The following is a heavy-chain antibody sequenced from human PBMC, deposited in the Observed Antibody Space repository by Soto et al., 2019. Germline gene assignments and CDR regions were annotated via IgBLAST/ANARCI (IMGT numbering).Heavy chain of an antibody. V-gene: IGHV3-21*01. CDR1: GFTFSSSS. J-gene: IGHJ6*04. D-gene: IGHD2-21*01. CDR2: ISSSSSYI. CDR3: AREMGPHLAQYYSYGMDV. Sequence: GGCLRLACAACGFTFSSSSMDWARQAPGKGLEWVSSISSSSSYIYYADSVKGRFTISRDNAKNSLYLQMNGLRAEDTAVYYCAREMGPHLAQYYSYGMDVWGEGTTVTVSS.